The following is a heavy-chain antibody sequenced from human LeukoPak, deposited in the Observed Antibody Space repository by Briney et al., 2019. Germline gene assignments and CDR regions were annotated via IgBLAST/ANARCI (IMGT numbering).Heavy chain of an antibody. Sequence: PGGSLRLSCAASGFTFSSYGIHWVRQAPGKGLEWVAFIRYDGSNKYYADSVKGRFTISRDNSKNTLYLQMNSLRAEDTAVYYCAKGDDSTPWYWGQGTLVTVSS. J-gene: IGHJ4*02. CDR2: IRYDGSNK. CDR3: AKGDDSTPWY. CDR1: GFTFSSYG. D-gene: IGHD3-22*01. V-gene: IGHV3-30*02.